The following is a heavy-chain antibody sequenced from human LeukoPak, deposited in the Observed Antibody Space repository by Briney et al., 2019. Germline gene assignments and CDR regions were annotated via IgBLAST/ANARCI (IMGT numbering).Heavy chain of an antibody. D-gene: IGHD3-3*01. J-gene: IGHJ5*02. CDR1: GGSVSSYY. CDR2: IYYSGST. Sequence: PSETLSLTCTVSGGSVSSYYWSWIRQPPGKGLEWIGYIYYSGSTNYNPSLKSRVTISVDTSKNQFSLKLGSVTAADTAVYYCARATGFWSGYYSPPVINWFDPWGQGTLVTVSS. CDR3: ARATGFWSGYYSPPVINWFDP. V-gene: IGHV4-59*02.